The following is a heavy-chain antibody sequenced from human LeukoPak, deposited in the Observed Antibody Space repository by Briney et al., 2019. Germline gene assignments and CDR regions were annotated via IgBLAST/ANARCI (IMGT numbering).Heavy chain of an antibody. CDR2: ISYDGSNK. V-gene: IGHV3-30*03. Sequence: PGGSLRLSCAASGFTFSSYGMHWVRQAPGKGLERVAVISYDGSNKYYADSVKGRFTISRDNSKNTLYLQMNSLRAEDTAVYYCARLVLMVYASESDYWGQGTLVTVSS. J-gene: IGHJ4*02. CDR3: ARLVLMVYASESDY. D-gene: IGHD2-8*01. CDR1: GFTFSSYG.